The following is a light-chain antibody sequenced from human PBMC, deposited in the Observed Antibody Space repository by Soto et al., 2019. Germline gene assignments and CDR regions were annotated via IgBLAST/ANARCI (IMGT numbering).Light chain of an antibody. CDR2: EVN. Sequence: QSVLTQPPSASGSPGQSVAISCTGTSSDVGGYNYVSWHQQHPGKAPKLMIYEVNKRPSGVPDRFSGSKSGNTASLTVSGLQAEDEADYYCSSYAGSSTVFGTGTKVTVL. V-gene: IGLV2-8*01. CDR1: SSDVGGYNY. CDR3: SSYAGSSTV. J-gene: IGLJ1*01.